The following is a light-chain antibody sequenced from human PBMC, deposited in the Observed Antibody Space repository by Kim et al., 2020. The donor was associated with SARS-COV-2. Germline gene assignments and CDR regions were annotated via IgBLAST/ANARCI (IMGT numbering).Light chain of an antibody. CDR1: QSVSSTY. V-gene: IGKV3-20*01. Sequence: EIVLTQSPGTLSLSPGERATLSCRASQSVSSTYLAWYQQKPGQAPRLLIYGASRRATGIPDRFSGSGSGTDFTLTISKLEAEDFVVYYCQQYGGSPQYTFGQGTKLEIK. J-gene: IGKJ2*01. CDR2: GAS. CDR3: QQYGGSPQYT.